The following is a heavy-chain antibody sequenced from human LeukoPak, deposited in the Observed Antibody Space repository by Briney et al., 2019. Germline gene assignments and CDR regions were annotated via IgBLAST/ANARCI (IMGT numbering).Heavy chain of an antibody. CDR2: IYSDNT. Sequence: QSGGSLRLSCVVSGFTVSSNSMSWVRQAPGKGLEWVSFIYSDNTHYSDSVKGRFTISRDNSKNTLYLQMNSLRAEDTAVYYCARRAGAYSHPYDYWGQGTLVTVSS. CDR1: GFTVSSNS. J-gene: IGHJ4*02. D-gene: IGHD4/OR15-4a*01. V-gene: IGHV3-53*01. CDR3: ARRAGAYSHPYDY.